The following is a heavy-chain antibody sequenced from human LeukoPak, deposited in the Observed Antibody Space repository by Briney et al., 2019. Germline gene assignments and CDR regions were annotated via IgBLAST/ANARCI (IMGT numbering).Heavy chain of an antibody. CDR1: GFTFSSYD. Sequence: GGSLRLSCAASGFTFSSYDMHWVRQAAGKGLEWVSAIGTAGDTYYPGSVKGRFTISRENAKNSLYLQMNSLRAGDTAVYYCAREGLGDASDIWGQGTMVTVSS. CDR2: IGTAGDT. D-gene: IGHD3-10*01. V-gene: IGHV3-13*01. CDR3: AREGLGDASDI. J-gene: IGHJ3*02.